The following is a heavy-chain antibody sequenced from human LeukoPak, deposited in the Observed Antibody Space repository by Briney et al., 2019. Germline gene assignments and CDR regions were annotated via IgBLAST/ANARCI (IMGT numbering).Heavy chain of an antibody. D-gene: IGHD3-10*01. CDR3: ARLMRGGFGESVPFDY. V-gene: IGHV4-39*01. Sequence: SETLSLTCTVSGGSISSSSYYWGWIRQPPGKGLEWIGSIYYSGSTYYNSSLKSRVTISVDTSKNQFSLKLSSVTAADTAVYYCARLMRGGFGESVPFDYWGQGTLVTVSS. CDR2: IYYSGST. CDR1: GGSISSSSYY. J-gene: IGHJ4*02.